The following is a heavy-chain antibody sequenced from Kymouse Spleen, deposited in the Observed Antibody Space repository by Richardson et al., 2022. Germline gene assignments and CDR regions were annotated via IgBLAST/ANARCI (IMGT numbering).Heavy chain of an antibody. Sequence: EVQLVESGGGLVQPGGSLRLSCAASGFTFSSYSMNWVRQAPGKGLEWVSYISSSSSTIYYADSVKGRFTISRDNAKNSLYLQMNSLRDEDTAVYYCARDRYYGSGSEKGPYNWFDPWGQGTLVTVSS. CDR1: GFTFSSYS. J-gene: IGHJ5*02. CDR3: ARDRYYGSGSEKGPYNWFDP. V-gene: IGHV3-48*02. CDR2: ISSSSSTI. D-gene: IGHD3-10*01.